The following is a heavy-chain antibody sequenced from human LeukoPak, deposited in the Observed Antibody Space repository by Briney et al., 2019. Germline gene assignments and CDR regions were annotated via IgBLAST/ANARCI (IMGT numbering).Heavy chain of an antibody. CDR2: IYGSGANT. D-gene: IGHD5-24*01. J-gene: IGHJ4*02. CDR1: GFPFSKYA. Sequence: PGGSLRLSCAASGFPFSKYAMTWVRQAPGKGLEWISAIYGSGANTYYADSVKGRFTISRDNSKNTVYLQMNSLRVEDTAVYYCAKDLGEMATHPGDYWGQGPLVTVSS. V-gene: IGHV3-23*01. CDR3: AKDLGEMATHPGDY.